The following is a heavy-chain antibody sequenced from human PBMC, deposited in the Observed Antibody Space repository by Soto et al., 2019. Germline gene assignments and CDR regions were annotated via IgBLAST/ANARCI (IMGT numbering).Heavy chain of an antibody. CDR3: AKRVKSGSTSVGNAMDV. Sequence: EVQLLESGGGLVQPGGSLRLSCAASGFSFTNYAVTWVRQAPGKGLEWVSAISGSGDGTYYADSVRGRFTISRDNSKSTAHLQMNSLRAEDTAVYFCAKRVKSGSTSVGNAMDVWGQGTTVTVSS. CDR2: ISGSGDGT. CDR1: GFSFTNYA. V-gene: IGHV3-23*01. D-gene: IGHD1-26*01. J-gene: IGHJ6*02.